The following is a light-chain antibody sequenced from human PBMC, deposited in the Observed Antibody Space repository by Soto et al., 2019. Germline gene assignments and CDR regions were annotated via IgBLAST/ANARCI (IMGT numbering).Light chain of an antibody. CDR3: QQYNNWPPQLT. CDR2: GAS. V-gene: IGKV3-15*01. CDR1: QGVRNN. Sequence: EIVMTQSPATLSVSPGERVTLSCRASQGVRNNLAWYQQKSGQAPRLLIYGASTRATGIPDRFSGSGSGTEFTLTISSLQSEDFAVYYCQQYNNWPPQLTFGPGTKLDNK. J-gene: IGKJ3*01.